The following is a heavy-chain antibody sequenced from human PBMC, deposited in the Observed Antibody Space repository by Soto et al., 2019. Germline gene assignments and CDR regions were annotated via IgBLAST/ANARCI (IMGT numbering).Heavy chain of an antibody. CDR3: AKDIYLFTASNYYYGIDF. CDR2: ISDDGRNP. V-gene: IGHV3-30*18. J-gene: IGHJ6*02. D-gene: IGHD2-21*01. Sequence: GGSLRLSCAASGFSFTRYGMHWVRQAPGKGLEWVAVISDDGRNPHYGDSVRGRFTISRDNSQSTLYLQMNSLSAEDTALYYCAKDIYLFTASNYYYGIDFWGQGTTVTVSS. CDR1: GFSFTRYG.